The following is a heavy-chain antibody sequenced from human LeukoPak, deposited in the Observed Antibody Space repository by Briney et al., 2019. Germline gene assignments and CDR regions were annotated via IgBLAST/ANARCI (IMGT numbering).Heavy chain of an antibody. CDR3: ARDQIFWDGSHPYYYALDV. CDR1: GDTFTNYG. Sequence: ASVQVSCKASGDTFTNYGINWLRQAPGQGLEWMGYSRVNNDHTVYAQKFQGRVSMTTDTSTNIAYMELTSLRSDETAVYYCARDQIFWDGSHPYYYALDVWGQGTTVSVS. V-gene: IGHV1-18*01. J-gene: IGHJ6*02. D-gene: IGHD1-26*01. CDR2: SRVNNDHT.